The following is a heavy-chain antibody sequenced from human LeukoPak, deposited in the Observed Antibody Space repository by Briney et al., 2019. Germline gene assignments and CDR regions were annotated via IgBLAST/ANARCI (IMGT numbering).Heavy chain of an antibody. Sequence: PGGSLRLSCGGSGFIFTNYAINWVRQTPGKGLEWLSAISNDGRCIYYTDSVKGRFTTSRDNSRNTVYLQMNGLRVEDTAVYYCATVMGSSPSTAYFAYWGQGTLVTVSS. CDR1: GFIFTNYA. V-gene: IGHV3-23*01. J-gene: IGHJ4*02. CDR2: ISNDGRCI. CDR3: ATVMGSSPSTAYFAY. D-gene: IGHD6-6*01.